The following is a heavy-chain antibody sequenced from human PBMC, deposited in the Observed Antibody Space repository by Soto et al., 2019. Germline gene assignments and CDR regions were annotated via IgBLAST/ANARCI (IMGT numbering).Heavy chain of an antibody. D-gene: IGHD5-18*01. V-gene: IGHV3-30*18. Sequence: PGGSLRLSCAASGFTFSSYGMHWVRQAPGKGLEWMAVISYDGSNKYYADSVKGRFTISRDNSKNTLYLQMNSLRAEDTAVYYCAKYTGGSYGFPFDYLGQGSLVTVSS. CDR1: GFTFSSYG. J-gene: IGHJ4*02. CDR3: AKYTGGSYGFPFDY. CDR2: ISYDGSNK.